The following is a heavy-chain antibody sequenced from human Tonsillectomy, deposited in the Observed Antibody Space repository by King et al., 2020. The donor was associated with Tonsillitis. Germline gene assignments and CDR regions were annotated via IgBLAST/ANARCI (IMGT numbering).Heavy chain of an antibody. CDR1: GFTFSSYG. J-gene: IGHJ6*02. CDR2: ISFDGSNK. V-gene: IGHV3-30*18. D-gene: IGHD6-19*01. Sequence: VQLVESGGGVVQPGRSLGLSCAASGFTFSSYGMHWVRQAPGKGLEWVAIISFDGSNKYYADSVKGRFTISRDNSKNTLYLQMNSLRAEDTAVYYCAKPDGIAGAGTAMGYYYYGMDVWGQGTTVTVSS. CDR3: AKPDGIAGAGTAMGYYYYGMDV.